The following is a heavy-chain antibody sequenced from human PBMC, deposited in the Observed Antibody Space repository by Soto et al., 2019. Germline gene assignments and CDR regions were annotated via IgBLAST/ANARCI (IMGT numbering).Heavy chain of an antibody. J-gene: IGHJ3*02. CDR1: GFTFSSYS. D-gene: IGHD2-21*02. CDR3: ARDAGPATANAFDI. V-gene: IGHV3-21*01. Sequence: GGSLRLSCAASGFTFSSYSMNWVRQAPGKGLEWVSSISSSSSYIYYADSVKGRFTISRDNAKNSLYLQMNSLRAEDTAVYYCARDAGPATANAFDIWGQGTMVTVSS. CDR2: ISSSSSYI.